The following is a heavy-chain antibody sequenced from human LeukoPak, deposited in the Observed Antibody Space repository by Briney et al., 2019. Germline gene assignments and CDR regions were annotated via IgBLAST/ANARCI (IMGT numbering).Heavy chain of an antibody. D-gene: IGHD3-10*01. J-gene: IGHJ4*02. CDR1: GGTFSSYA. CDR2: IIPIFGTA. V-gene: IGHV1-69*01. Sequence: ASVKVSCKASGGTFSSYAISWVRQAPGQGLEWMGGIIPIFGTANYAQKFQGRVTITADESTSTAYMELSSLRSEDTAVYYCARHPNYYGSGSYSYFDYWGQGTLVTVSS. CDR3: ARHPNYYGSGSYSYFDY.